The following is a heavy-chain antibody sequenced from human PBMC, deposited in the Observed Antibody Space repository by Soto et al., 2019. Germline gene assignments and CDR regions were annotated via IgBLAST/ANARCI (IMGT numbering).Heavy chain of an antibody. CDR3: ARRVGQRYAFDM. D-gene: IGHD2-15*01. J-gene: IGHJ3*02. CDR2: IWSDGSDK. Sequence: QVQLVESGGGVVQPGRSLRLSCAASGFTFSSYGMHWVRQAPGKGLEWVAVIWSDGSDKYYADSVKGRFTISRDNSKNSLYVQMNSLRAEDTAVYYCARRVGQRYAFDMWGQGTVVTVSS. V-gene: IGHV3-33*01. CDR1: GFTFSSYG.